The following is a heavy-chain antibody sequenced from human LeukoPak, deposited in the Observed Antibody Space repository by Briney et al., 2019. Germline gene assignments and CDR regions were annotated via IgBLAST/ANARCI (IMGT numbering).Heavy chain of an antibody. Sequence: ASVKVSCKASGYTFTSYGISWVRQAPGQGLEWMGWISAYNGNTNYAQKLQGRVTMTADTSTSTAYMELRSLRSDDTAVYYRAREQWLVHPPRGPLDYWGQGTLVTVSS. V-gene: IGHV1-18*01. D-gene: IGHD6-19*01. CDR1: GYTFTSYG. J-gene: IGHJ4*02. CDR2: ISAYNGNT. CDR3: AREQWLVHPPRGPLDY.